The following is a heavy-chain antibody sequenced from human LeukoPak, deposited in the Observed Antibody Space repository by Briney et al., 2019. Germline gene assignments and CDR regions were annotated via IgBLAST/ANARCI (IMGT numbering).Heavy chain of an antibody. D-gene: IGHD7-27*01. CDR3: ARDPGAWYYDC. CDR2: LYSGGVT. Sequence: PGGSLRLSCAASGFIVSNNYMTWVRQAPGKGLEWVAVLYSGGVTSYADSVKGRFTNSRDKSKNTLYLQMNSLRDEDTAVYYCARDPGAWYYDCWGQGALVTVSS. V-gene: IGHV3-53*01. J-gene: IGHJ4*02. CDR1: GFIVSNNY.